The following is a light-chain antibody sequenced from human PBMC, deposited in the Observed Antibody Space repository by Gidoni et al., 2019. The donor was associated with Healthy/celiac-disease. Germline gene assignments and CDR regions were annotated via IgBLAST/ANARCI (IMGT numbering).Light chain of an antibody. J-gene: IGKJ1*01. CDR1: QTISTY. V-gene: IGKV1-39*01. Sequence: DIQLTKSPSSLSASVGDRVTITCRASQTISTYLNWYHQKPGKAPKLLIYAASSLQSGVPSRFSGSGSGTDFTLTISSLQPEDFATYYCQQSYNTPWTFGQGTKVEIK. CDR2: AAS. CDR3: QQSYNTPWT.